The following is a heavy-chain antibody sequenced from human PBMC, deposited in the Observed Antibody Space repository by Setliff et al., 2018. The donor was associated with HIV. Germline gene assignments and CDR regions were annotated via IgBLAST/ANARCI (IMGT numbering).Heavy chain of an antibody. CDR3: AADRIVLGDY. J-gene: IGHJ4*02. D-gene: IGHD2-15*01. V-gene: IGHV3-23*03. Sequence: GGSLRLSCAASGFTFSSYAMTWVRLVPGKGLEWVSVIYSGDNYSTYYADSVKGRFTISRDNAKNTLYLQMNSLRVEDTAVYYCAADRIVLGDYWGQGTLVTVSS. CDR2: IYSGDNYST. CDR1: GFTFSSYA.